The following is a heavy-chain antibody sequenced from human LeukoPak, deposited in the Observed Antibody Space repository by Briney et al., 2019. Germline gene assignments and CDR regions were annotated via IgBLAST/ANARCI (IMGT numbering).Heavy chain of an antibody. CDR1: GFTFSSYA. J-gene: IGHJ5*02. CDR2: ISGSGGST. Sequence: GGPLRLSCAASGFTFSSYAVSWVRQAPGKGLEWVSAISGSGGSTYYADSVKGRFTISRDNSKNTLYLQMNSLRAEDTAVYYCASERQVNWFDPWGQGTLVTVSS. V-gene: IGHV3-23*01. CDR3: ASERQVNWFDP.